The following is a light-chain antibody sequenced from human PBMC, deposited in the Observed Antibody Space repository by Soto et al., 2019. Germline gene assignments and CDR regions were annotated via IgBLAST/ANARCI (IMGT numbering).Light chain of an antibody. Sequence: VLTQPPSRSRTPAQRFTISCSGSSSNIGSKTVNWYQQLPGTAPKLLIYSNYQRPSGVPDRFSGSKSGTSASLAISGLQSEDEADYYCSAWDASLNGYVLATPTKVTV. CDR1: SSNIGSKT. J-gene: IGLJ1*01. CDR3: SAWDASLNGYV. V-gene: IGLV1-44*01. CDR2: SNY.